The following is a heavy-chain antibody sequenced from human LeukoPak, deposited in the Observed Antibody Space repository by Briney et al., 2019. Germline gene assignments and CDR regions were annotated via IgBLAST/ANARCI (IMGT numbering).Heavy chain of an antibody. J-gene: IGHJ4*02. Sequence: PSETLSLTCAIYGESFSSHYWTWIRQAPGKGLEWIAEINRSGDAKYNPSLESRVTISVDTAKNQFSLRLTSVTAADTAVYYCARVKGGGMTILRVVPYHFDSWGQGTLVTVSS. D-gene: IGHD3-3*01. V-gene: IGHV4-34*01. CDR2: INRSGDA. CDR3: ARVKGGGMTILRVVPYHFDS. CDR1: GESFSSHY.